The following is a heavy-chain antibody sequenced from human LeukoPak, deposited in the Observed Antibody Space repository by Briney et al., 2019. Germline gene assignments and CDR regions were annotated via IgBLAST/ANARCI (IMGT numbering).Heavy chain of an antibody. J-gene: IGHJ6*03. V-gene: IGHV3-74*01. CDR2: INSDGSST. CDR3: VPRKEWSCYMDV. D-gene: IGHD3-3*01. Sequence: GGSLRLSCAASGFTFSSYWMSWVRQAPGKGLVWVSRINSDGSSTSYADSVKGRFTISRDNAKNTLYLQMNSLRAEDAAVYYCVPRKEWSCYMDVWGKGTTVTISS. CDR1: GFTFSSYW.